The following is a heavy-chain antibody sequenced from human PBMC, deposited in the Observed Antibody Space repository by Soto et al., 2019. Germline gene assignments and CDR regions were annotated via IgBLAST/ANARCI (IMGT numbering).Heavy chain of an antibody. CDR2: ISYDGSNK. Sequence: QVQLVESGGGVVQPGRSLRLSCAASGFTFSSYAMHWVRQAPGKGLEWVAVISYDGSNKYYADSVKGRFTISRDNSKNTLYLQMNSLRAEDTAVYYCARDTGAVVVAARARPRSWGQGTLVTVSS. J-gene: IGHJ5*02. CDR1: GFTFSSYA. CDR3: ARDTGAVVVAARARPRS. V-gene: IGHV3-30-3*01. D-gene: IGHD2-15*01.